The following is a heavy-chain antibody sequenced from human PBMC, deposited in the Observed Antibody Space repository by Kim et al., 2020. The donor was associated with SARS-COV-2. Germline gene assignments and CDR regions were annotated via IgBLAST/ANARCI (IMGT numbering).Heavy chain of an antibody. CDR3: ARDRDGSGYYYFDY. Sequence: GGSLRLSCDVSGFTFNTYAMHWVRQAPGKGLEWVAVISYDGSNKYYVGSVKSRFTISRDNSKNTLYLQMNSLRAEDTAVYYCARDRDGSGYYYFDYWGQGTLVTVSS. CDR2: ISYDGSNK. J-gene: IGHJ4*02. V-gene: IGHV3-30-3*01. D-gene: IGHD3-22*01. CDR1: GFTFNTYA.